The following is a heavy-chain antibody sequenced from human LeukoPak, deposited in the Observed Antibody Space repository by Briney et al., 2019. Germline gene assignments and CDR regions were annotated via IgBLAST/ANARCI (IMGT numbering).Heavy chain of an antibody. CDR2: IYTSGST. Sequence: PSETLSLTCTVSGGSISSYYWSWIRQPAGKGLEWIGRIYTSGSTNYNLSLKSRVTMSVDTSKNQFSLKLSSVTAADTAVYYCARGGSGYYYRYYFDYWGQGTLVTVSS. CDR3: ARGGSGYYYRYYFDY. V-gene: IGHV4-4*07. CDR1: GGSISSYY. J-gene: IGHJ4*02. D-gene: IGHD3-22*01.